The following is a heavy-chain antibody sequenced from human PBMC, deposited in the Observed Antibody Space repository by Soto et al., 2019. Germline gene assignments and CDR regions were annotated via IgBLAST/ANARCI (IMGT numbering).Heavy chain of an antibody. CDR2: INAGNVNT. CDR1: GYTFTSYA. Sequence: ASVKVSCKASGYTFTSYAMHWVRQAPGQRLERRVWINAGNVNTKYSQKFQRRVTITRDTAASTAYMERSSLRSEDRAVVYCWSCAVERYSDRLHDYWGQGHLVTV. D-gene: IGHD3-9*01. CDR3: WSCAVERYSDRLHDY. J-gene: IGHJ4*02. V-gene: IGHV1-3*01.